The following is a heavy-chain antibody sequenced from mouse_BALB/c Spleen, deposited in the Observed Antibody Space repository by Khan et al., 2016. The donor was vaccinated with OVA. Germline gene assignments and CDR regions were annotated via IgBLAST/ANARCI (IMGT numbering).Heavy chain of an antibody. V-gene: IGHV2-6-4*01. CDR2: SWGAGRT. J-gene: IGHJ1*01. CDR3: GRNHYGGGYWYFDV. Sequence: QVQLQQSAPCPVAPSQSLSITCTVSRFSLSIYSVPWARPPPRPGLGWPAMSWGAGRTVYHSAPTSRLSISKDNSKSQVFLKMSSLQTDDTSMYYCGRNHYGGGYWYFDVWGAGTTVTVSS. CDR1: RFSLSIYS. D-gene: IGHD1-1*01.